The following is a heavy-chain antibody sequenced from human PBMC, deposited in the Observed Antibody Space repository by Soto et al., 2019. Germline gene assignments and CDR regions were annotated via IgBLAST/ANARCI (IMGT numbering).Heavy chain of an antibody. D-gene: IGHD3-10*01. CDR2: IDGSGGRT. CDR3: ARSLRGIIIDFDY. J-gene: IGHJ4*02. V-gene: IGHV3-23*01. Sequence: EVKLLESGGGLVQHGGSLRLSCAASGFTFSGDAMSWVRQAPGTGLQWVSAIDGSGGRTYYVDSVKGRFTISRDNSKNTLYLQMNSLRAEDTAVYFCARSLRGIIIDFDYWGQGTLVTVSA. CDR1: GFTFSGDA.